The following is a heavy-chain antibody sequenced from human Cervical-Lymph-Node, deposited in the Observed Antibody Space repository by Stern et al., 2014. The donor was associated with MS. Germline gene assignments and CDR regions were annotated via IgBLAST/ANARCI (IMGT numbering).Heavy chain of an antibody. Sequence: EVQLVESGAEVRKPGESLKISCKGSGYMFSSYWVVWVRQMPGKGLEWMGIIWPGDSDTRYSPSFEGQVTFSADKSISTPYLPWSGLKASDTAIYYCARRGGSRWLEGDYGMDVWGQGTTVTVSS. CDR2: IWPGDSDT. CDR3: ARRGGSRWLEGDYGMDV. J-gene: IGHJ6*02. CDR1: GYMFSSYW. V-gene: IGHV5-51*03. D-gene: IGHD6-19*01.